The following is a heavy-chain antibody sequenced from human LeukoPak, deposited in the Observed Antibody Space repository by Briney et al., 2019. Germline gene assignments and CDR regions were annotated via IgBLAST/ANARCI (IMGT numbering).Heavy chain of an antibody. D-gene: IGHD3-3*01. CDR1: GLTLSIQA. J-gene: IGHJ4*02. CDR2: IRGIGGST. V-gene: IGHV3-23*01. Sequence: PGPSLRPSCAASGLTLSIQAISSVRHPAGNGLGWVSAIRGIGGSTYYADSVKGRFTISRDNSKNTLYLQMNSLRAEDTAVYYCAKDRPVRDDYWGQGTLVTVSS. CDR3: AKDRPVRDDY.